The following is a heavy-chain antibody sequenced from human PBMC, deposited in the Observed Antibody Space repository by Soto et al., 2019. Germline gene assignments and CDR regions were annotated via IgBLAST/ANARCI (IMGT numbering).Heavy chain of an antibody. CDR3: AHRATMTIFGLIIDNGIWFDP. D-gene: IGHD3-3*01. J-gene: IGHJ5*02. V-gene: IGHV2-5*02. Sequence: QINLIESGPTLVKPTQTLTLTCTFSGFSLSTSGAAVGWVRQPPGRALDWLALIYWGGDKRYNASLGNRLTITKDTSMNQVVLTLTNVDPADTATYYCAHRATMTIFGLIIDNGIWFDPWGQGTRVIVSS. CDR1: GFSLSTSGAA. CDR2: IYWGGDK.